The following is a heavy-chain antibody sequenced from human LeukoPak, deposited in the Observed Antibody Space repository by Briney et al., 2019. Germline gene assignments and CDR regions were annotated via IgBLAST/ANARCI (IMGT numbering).Heavy chain of an antibody. Sequence: SETLSLTCTVSGGSISSYYWSWIRQPAGKGLEWIGRIYTSGSTNYNPSLKSRVTMSVDTSKNQFSLKLSSVTAADTAVYYCASTGYSSGWYGFWFDPWGQGTLVTVSS. V-gene: IGHV4-4*07. D-gene: IGHD6-19*01. CDR3: ASTGYSSGWYGFWFDP. CDR2: IYTSGST. CDR1: GGSISSYY. J-gene: IGHJ5*02.